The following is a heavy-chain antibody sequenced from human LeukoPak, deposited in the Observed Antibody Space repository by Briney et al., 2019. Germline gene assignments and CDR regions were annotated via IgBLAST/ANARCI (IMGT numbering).Heavy chain of an antibody. Sequence: GGSLRLSCAASGFIFNNYGMSWVRQAPGKGLEWVSSISGSGDKTYYADSVKGRFTISRDNSKNTLYLQMGSLRAEDMAVYYCASSVVPAAPFDYWGQGTLVTVSS. CDR3: ASSVVPAAPFDY. D-gene: IGHD2-2*01. J-gene: IGHJ4*02. CDR2: ISGSGDKT. V-gene: IGHV3-23*01. CDR1: GFIFNNYG.